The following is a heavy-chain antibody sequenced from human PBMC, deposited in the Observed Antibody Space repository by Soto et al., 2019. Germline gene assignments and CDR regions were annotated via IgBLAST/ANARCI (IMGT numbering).Heavy chain of an antibody. CDR2: IIPILGIA. CDR1: GGTFSSYT. D-gene: IGHD2-21*02. Sequence: QVQLVQSGAEVKKPGSSVKVSCKASGGTFSSYTISWVRQAPGQGLEWMGRIIPILGIANYAQKFQGRVTITADKSTSTAYMELSSLRSEDTAVYYCARTPYCGGDCYSGSEDYWGQGTLVTVSS. V-gene: IGHV1-69*02. CDR3: ARTPYCGGDCYSGSEDY. J-gene: IGHJ4*02.